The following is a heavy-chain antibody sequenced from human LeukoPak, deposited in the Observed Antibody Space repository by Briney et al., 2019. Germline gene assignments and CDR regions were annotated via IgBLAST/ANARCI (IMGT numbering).Heavy chain of an antibody. V-gene: IGHV5-10-1*01. J-gene: IGHJ4*02. D-gene: IGHD3-10*01. CDR2: IDPSDSYT. CDR3: ARHLRGSGSYFDY. Sequence: GESLKISCKGSEYNFTSYWISWVRQMPGKGLEWMGSIDPSDSYTNYSPSFQGHVTISVDKSISTAFLQWSSLKASDTAMYYCARHLRGSGSYFDYWGQGTLVTVPS. CDR1: EYNFTSYW.